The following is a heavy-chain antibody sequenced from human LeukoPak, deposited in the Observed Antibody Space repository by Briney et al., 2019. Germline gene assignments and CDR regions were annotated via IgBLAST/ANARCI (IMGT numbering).Heavy chain of an antibody. CDR1: GGSISSYS. CDR3: ARGMTTGPDP. D-gene: IGHD4-17*01. J-gene: IGHJ5*02. V-gene: IGHV4-59*08. CDR2: IYYSGST. Sequence: SETLPVTCTVSGGSISSYSWSWIRQPPGKGLEWIGYIYYSGSTNYNPSLKSRLTISVDTSKNQFSLKLSSVTAADTAVYYCARGMTTGPDPWGEGTPVSASS.